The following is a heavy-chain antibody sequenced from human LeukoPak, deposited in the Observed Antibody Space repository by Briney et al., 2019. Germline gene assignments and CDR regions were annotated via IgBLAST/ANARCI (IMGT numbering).Heavy chain of an antibody. J-gene: IGHJ4*02. D-gene: IGHD2/OR15-2a*01. V-gene: IGHV4-34*01. CDR1: GGSFSGYY. CDR3: ARKLRGRNISPKAYFDY. Sequence: SETLSLTCAVYGGSFSGYYWSWIRQPPGKGLEWIGEINHSESTNYNPSLKSRVTMSVDSSKNQFSLKLSSVTAADTAVYYCARKLRGRNISPKAYFDYWGQGTLVTVSS. CDR2: INHSEST.